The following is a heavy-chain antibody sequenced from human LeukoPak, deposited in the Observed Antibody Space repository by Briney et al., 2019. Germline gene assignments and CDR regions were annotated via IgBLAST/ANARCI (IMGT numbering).Heavy chain of an antibody. CDR2: ISSSSSYI. J-gene: IGHJ4*02. Sequence: PGGSLRLSCAASGFTFSSYSMNWVRQAPGKGLEWVSSISSSSSYIYYADSVKGRFTISRDNAKNSLYLQMNSLRSEDTAVYYCARAGGQQGHPGLDWGQGTLVTVSS. D-gene: IGHD6-13*01. CDR3: ARAGGQQGHPGLD. V-gene: IGHV3-21*04. CDR1: GFTFSSYS.